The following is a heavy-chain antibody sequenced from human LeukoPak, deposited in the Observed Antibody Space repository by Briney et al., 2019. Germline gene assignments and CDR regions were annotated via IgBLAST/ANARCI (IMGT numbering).Heavy chain of an antibody. V-gene: IGHV3-23*01. CDR3: AKAPHMLGYCSGGSCYSGMDV. D-gene: IGHD2-15*01. J-gene: IGHJ6*02. CDR1: GFTFSSYA. Sequence: SGGSLRLSCAASGFTFSSYAMSWVRQAPGKGLEWVSVTSGSGGSTCYADSVKGRFTISRDNSKNTLYLQMNSLRAEDTAVYYCAKAPHMLGYCSGGSCYSGMDVWGQGTTVTVSS. CDR2: TSGSGGST.